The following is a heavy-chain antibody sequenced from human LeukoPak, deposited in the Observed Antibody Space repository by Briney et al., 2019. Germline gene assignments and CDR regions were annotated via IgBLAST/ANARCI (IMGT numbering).Heavy chain of an antibody. D-gene: IGHD1-26*01. Sequence: SETLSLTCAVYGGSFSGYYWSWIRQPPGKGLEWIGEINHSGSTNYNPSLKSRVTISVDTSKNQFSLKLSFVTAADTAVYYCARTIDSGSSRYAFDIWGQGTMVTVSS. V-gene: IGHV4-34*01. CDR3: ARTIDSGSSRYAFDI. CDR2: INHSGST. J-gene: IGHJ3*02. CDR1: GGSFSGYY.